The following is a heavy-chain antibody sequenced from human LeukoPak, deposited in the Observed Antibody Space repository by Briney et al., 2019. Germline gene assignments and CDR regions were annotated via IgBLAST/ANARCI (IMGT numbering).Heavy chain of an antibody. CDR2: INSEGSST. Sequence: PGGSLRLSCAASGFTFSSYWMHWVRQSPGKGLVWVSRINSEGSSTKYAASVKGRFTISRDNAKNTLYLQMNSLRAEDTDVYYCAILTGIAAAAWGQGTLVTVSS. CDR1: GFTFSSYW. CDR3: AILTGIAAAA. V-gene: IGHV3-74*03. J-gene: IGHJ5*02. D-gene: IGHD6-13*01.